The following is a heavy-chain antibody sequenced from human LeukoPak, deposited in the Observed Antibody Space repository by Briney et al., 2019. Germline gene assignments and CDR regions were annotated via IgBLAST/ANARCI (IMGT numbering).Heavy chain of an antibody. CDR2: ISGSGGST. D-gene: IGHD5-24*01. V-gene: IGHV3-23*01. Sequence: GGSLRLSCAASGFTFSSYAMSWVRQAPGKGLEWVSTISGSGGSTYYADSVKGRFTISRDNSKNTLYLQMNSLRAEDTAVYYCARASEKDGYNRNWGQGTLVTVSS. CDR1: GFTFSSYA. J-gene: IGHJ4*02. CDR3: ARASEKDGYNRN.